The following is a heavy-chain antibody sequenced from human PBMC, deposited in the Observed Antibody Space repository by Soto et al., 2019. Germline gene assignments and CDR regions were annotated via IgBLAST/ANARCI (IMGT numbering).Heavy chain of an antibody. CDR3: ARQQYTVVTAFDV. V-gene: IGHV4-59*02. CDR1: GGSVTPYY. J-gene: IGHJ3*01. CDR2: VSYSGKT. Sequence: QVQLQESGPGLVKTSDTLSLTCTVSGGSVTPYYWSWIRQSPGEGLEWIGYVSYSGKTGYNPSLKSRVSMSIDTSKNEFSLKLTSLTAADAATYCCARQQYTVVTAFDVWGQGTTVAVSS. D-gene: IGHD2-15*01.